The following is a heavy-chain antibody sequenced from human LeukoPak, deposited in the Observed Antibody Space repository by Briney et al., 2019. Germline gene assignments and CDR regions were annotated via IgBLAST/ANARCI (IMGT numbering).Heavy chain of an antibody. CDR2: ISSSGSTI. Sequence: GGSLRLSCAASGFTFSSYSMNWVRQAPGKGLEWVSYISSSGSTIYYADSVKGRLTISRDNAKNSLYLQMNSLRAEDTAVYYCARDPVGATSLYYFDYWGQGTLVTVSS. V-gene: IGHV3-48*04. J-gene: IGHJ4*02. D-gene: IGHD1-26*01. CDR3: ARDPVGATSLYYFDY. CDR1: GFTFSSYS.